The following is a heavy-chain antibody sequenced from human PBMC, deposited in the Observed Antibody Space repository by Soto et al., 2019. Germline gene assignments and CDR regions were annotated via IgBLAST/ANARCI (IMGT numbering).Heavy chain of an antibody. Sequence: SQTLSVTCAISGDSVSSNSAAWNWIRQSPSRGLEWLGRTYYRSKWYNDYAVSVKSRITINPDTSKNQFSLQLNSVTPEDTAVDYCAGTGFGELNDAFDIWGQGTMVTVSS. J-gene: IGHJ3*02. CDR2: TYYRSKWYN. V-gene: IGHV6-1*01. D-gene: IGHD3-10*01. CDR1: GDSVSSNSAA. CDR3: AGTGFGELNDAFDI.